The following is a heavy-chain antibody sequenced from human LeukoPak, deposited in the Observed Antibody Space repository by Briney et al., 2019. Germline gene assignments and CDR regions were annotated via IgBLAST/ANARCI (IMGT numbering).Heavy chain of an antibody. V-gene: IGHV3-9*01. J-gene: IGHJ4*02. CDR3: AKDGYSSGWYRFYFDY. CDR1: GFTFDDYA. Sequence: GRSLRLSCAASGFTFDDYAMHWVRQAPGKGLEWVSGISWNSGSIGYADSVKGRFTISRDNAKNSLYLQMNSLRTEDTALYYCAKDGYSSGWYRFYFDYWGQGTLVTVSS. CDR2: ISWNSGSI. D-gene: IGHD6-19*01.